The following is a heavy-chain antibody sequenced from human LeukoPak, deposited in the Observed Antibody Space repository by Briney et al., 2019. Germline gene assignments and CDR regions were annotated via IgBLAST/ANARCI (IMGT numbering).Heavy chain of an antibody. CDR3: ARARIQLWSKPGAFDI. Sequence: KPSETLSLTCAVYGGSFSGYYWSWIRQPPGKGLEWIGEINHSGSTNYNPSLKSRVTISVDTSKNQFSLKLSSVTAADTAVYYRARARIQLWSKPGAFDIWGQGTMVTVSS. V-gene: IGHV4-34*01. D-gene: IGHD5-18*01. CDR1: GGSFSGYY. CDR2: INHSGST. J-gene: IGHJ3*02.